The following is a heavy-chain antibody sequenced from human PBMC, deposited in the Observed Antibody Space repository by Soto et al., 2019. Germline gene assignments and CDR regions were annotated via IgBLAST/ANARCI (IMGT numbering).Heavy chain of an antibody. CDR3: ARQNAARENYYYGMDV. D-gene: IGHD6-6*01. J-gene: IGHJ6*02. CDR1: GYSFTSYW. Sequence: CKGSGYSFTSYWIGWVRQVPGKGLEWMGIIYPGDSDTRYSPSFQGQVTISADKSISTAYLQWSSLKASDTAMYYCARQNAARENYYYGMDVWGQGTTVTVSS. CDR2: IYPGDSDT. V-gene: IGHV5-51*01.